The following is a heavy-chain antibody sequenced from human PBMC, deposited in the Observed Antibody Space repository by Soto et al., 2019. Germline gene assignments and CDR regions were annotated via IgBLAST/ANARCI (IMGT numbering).Heavy chain of an antibody. CDR2: INAGNGNT. CDR3: AGGGEPIDY. Sequence: QVQLVQSGAEEKKPGASVKVSCKASGYTFTSYAMHWVRQAPGQRLEWMGWINAGNGNTKYSQKFQGRVTITRDTSASTADMELSSLRSEDTAVCYCAGGGEPIDYWGQGTLVTVSS. J-gene: IGHJ4*02. V-gene: IGHV1-3*05. CDR1: GYTFTSYA. D-gene: IGHD2-21*01.